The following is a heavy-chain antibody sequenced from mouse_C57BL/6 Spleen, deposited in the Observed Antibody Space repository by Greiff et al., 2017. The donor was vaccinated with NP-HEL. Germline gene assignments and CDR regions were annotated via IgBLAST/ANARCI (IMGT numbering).Heavy chain of an antibody. D-gene: IGHD2-5*01. J-gene: IGHJ4*01. CDR2: IWRGGST. CDR3: AKNSNYGGYYAMDY. V-gene: IGHV2-5*01. CDR1: GFSLTSYG. Sequence: VQVVESGPGLVQPSQSLSITCTVSGFSLTSYGVHWVRQSPGKGLEWLGVIWRGGSTDYNAAFMSRLSITKDNSKSQVFFKMNSLQADDTAIYYCAKNSNYGGYYAMDYWGQGTSVTVSS.